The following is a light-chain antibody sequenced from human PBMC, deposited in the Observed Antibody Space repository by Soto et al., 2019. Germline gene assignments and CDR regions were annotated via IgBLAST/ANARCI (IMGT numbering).Light chain of an antibody. J-gene: IGKJ4*01. V-gene: IGKV4-1*01. CDR2: WAS. CDR1: QSVLYSSNNKNY. CDR3: QQYYTTLALT. Sequence: DIVMTQSPDSLAVSLGERATINCKSSQSVLYSSNNKNYLAWYQQKPGQPPKLLISWASTRESGVPDRFSASGSGTDFTLTISSLQAEDVAVYYCQQYYTTLALTFGGGTKVEIK.